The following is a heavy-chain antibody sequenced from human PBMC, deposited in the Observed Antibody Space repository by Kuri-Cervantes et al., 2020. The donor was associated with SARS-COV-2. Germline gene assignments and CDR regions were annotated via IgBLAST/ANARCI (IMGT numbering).Heavy chain of an antibody. CDR2: IRYDGSNK. J-gene: IGHJ6*03. D-gene: IGHD3-3*01. V-gene: IGHV3-30*02. Sequence: GESLKISCAASGFTFSSYGMHWVRQAPGKGLEGVAFIRYDGSNKYYADSVKGRFTISRDNSKNTLYLQMNSLRAEDTAVYYCARDPLDFWSAHYYYYMDVWGKGTTVTVSS. CDR3: ARDPLDFWSAHYYYYMDV. CDR1: GFTFSSYG.